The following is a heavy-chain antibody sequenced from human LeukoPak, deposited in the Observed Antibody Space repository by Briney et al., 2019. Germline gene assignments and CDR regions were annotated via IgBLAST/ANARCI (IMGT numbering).Heavy chain of an antibody. CDR3: ARLGGGYSGYGWGGYYYYGMDV. V-gene: IGHV1-69*05. CDR2: IIPIFGTA. J-gene: IGHJ6*02. D-gene: IGHD5-12*01. CDR1: GGTFSSYA. Sequence: GASVKVSCKASGGTFSSYAISWVRQAPGQGLEWMGGIIPIFGTANYAQKFQGRLTMTRNTSISTAYMELSSLTSEDTAVYYCARLGGGYSGYGWGGYYYYGMDVWGQGTTVTVSS.